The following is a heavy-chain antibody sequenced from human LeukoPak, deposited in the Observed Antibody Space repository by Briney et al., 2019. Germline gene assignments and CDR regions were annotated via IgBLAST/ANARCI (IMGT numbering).Heavy chain of an antibody. V-gene: IGHV3-74*01. D-gene: IGHD2-2*01. J-gene: IGHJ5*02. CDR3: VRGALRHCSYTSCTRGNWFDP. CDR2: INADGSAT. Sequence: GGSPRLSCAASGFTFSSHWMHWVRQAPEKGLVGVSHINADGSATYYAASVKGRFTISRDNARNTLYLQMHSLTAEDTCVYYCVRGALRHCSYTSCTRGNWFDPWGQGTLVTVSS. CDR1: GFTFSSHW.